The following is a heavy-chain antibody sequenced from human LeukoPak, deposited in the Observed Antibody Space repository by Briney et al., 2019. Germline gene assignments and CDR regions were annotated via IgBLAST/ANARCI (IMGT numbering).Heavy chain of an antibody. D-gene: IGHD2-15*01. Sequence: TGGSLRLSCSASGFTFSNYAMHWVRQAPGKGLEYVSTISRNGGITYYADSVKGRFTISRDNSKNTLYLQMSSLRAEDTAVYYCARGLLLLDYWGQGTLVTVSS. CDR3: ARGLLLLDY. CDR2: ISRNGGIT. V-gene: IGHV3-64D*06. CDR1: GFTFSNYA. J-gene: IGHJ4*02.